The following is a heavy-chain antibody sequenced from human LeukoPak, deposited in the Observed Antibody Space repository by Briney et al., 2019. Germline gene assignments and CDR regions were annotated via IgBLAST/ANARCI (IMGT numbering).Heavy chain of an antibody. V-gene: IGHV1-2*02. Sequence: ASVKVPCKASGYTFTGYYMHWVRQAPGQGLEWMGWINPNSGGTNYAQKFQGRVTMTRDTSISTAYMELSRLRSDDTAVYYCARDHGYYDILTGYYPTYYFDYWGQGTLVTVSS. CDR2: INPNSGGT. CDR1: GYTFTGYY. J-gene: IGHJ4*02. D-gene: IGHD3-9*01. CDR3: ARDHGYYDILTGYYPTYYFDY.